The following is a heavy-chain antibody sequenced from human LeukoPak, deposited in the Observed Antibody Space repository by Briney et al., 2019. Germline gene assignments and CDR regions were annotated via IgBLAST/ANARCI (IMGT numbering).Heavy chain of an antibody. Sequence: ASVKVSCKASGYTFTSYDINWVRQATGQGLEWMGWMNPNSGNTGYAQKFQGRDTMTRNTSISTAYMELSSLRSEDTAVYYCARGLFGRGYCSGGSCYAIGYWGQGTLVTVSS. V-gene: IGHV1-8*01. J-gene: IGHJ4*02. D-gene: IGHD2-15*01. CDR2: MNPNSGNT. CDR3: ARGLFGRGYCSGGSCYAIGY. CDR1: GYTFTSYD.